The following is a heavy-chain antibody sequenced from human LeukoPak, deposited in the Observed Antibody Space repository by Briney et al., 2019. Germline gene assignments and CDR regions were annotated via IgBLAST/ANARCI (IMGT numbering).Heavy chain of an antibody. V-gene: IGHV4-39*07. J-gene: IGHJ4*02. Sequence: SETLSLTCTVSGGSISSSSYYWGWIRQPPGKGLEWIGSIYYSGSTYYNPSLKSRVTISVDTSKNQFSLKLSSVTAADTAVYYCARGGTYYTSGSYLGYWGQGTLVTVSS. CDR3: ARGGTYYTSGSYLGY. CDR2: IYYSGST. D-gene: IGHD3-10*01. CDR1: GGSISSSSYY.